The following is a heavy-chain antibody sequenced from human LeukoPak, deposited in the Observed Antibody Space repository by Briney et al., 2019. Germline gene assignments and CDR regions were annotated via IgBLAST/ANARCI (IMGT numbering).Heavy chain of an antibody. J-gene: IGHJ4*02. V-gene: IGHV4-30-4*01. D-gene: IGHD3-22*01. Sequence: SETLSGTCTVSGGSISSGDYYWSWIRQPPGKGLEWIGYIYYSGSTYYNPSLKSRVTISVDTSKNQFSLKLSSVTAADTAVYYCASEDYYDSSGYGNWGQGTLVTVSS. CDR3: ASEDYYDSSGYGN. CDR1: GGSISSGDYY. CDR2: IYYSGST.